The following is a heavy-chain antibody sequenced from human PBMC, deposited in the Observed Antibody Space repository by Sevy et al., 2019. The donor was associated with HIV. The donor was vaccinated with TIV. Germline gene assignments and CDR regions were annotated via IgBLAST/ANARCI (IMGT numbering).Heavy chain of an antibody. CDR1: GFTFSSYA. D-gene: IGHD6-13*01. J-gene: IGHJ6*03. V-gene: IGHV3-23*01. Sequence: GGSLRLSCAASGFTFSSYAMSWVRQAPGKGLEWVSAISGSGGSTYYADSVKGRFTISSDNSKNTLYLQMNSLSAEDTAVYYCARASSGRWYYDYYYYYYRDVWGQGTTVTVSS. CDR3: ARASSGRWYYDYYYYYYRDV. CDR2: ISGSGGST.